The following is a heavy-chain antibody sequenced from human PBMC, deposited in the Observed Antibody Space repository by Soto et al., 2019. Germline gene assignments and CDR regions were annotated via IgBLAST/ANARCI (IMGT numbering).Heavy chain of an antibody. J-gene: IGHJ4*02. CDR2: ISYDGSNK. D-gene: IGHD6-13*01. CDR1: GFTFSSYA. CDR3: ARGNTPAAGILDY. V-gene: IGHV3-30-3*01. Sequence: GGSQRLSCAASGFTFSSYAMHWVRQAPGKGLEWVAVISYDGSNKYYADSVKGRFTISRDNSKNTLYLQMNSLRAEDTAVYYCARGNTPAAGILDYWGQGTLVTVSS.